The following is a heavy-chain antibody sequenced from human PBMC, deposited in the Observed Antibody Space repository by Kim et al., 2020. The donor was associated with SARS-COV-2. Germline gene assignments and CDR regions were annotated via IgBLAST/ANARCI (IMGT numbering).Heavy chain of an antibody. J-gene: IGHJ6*02. Sequence: ASVKVSCKASGYTFTSYAMHWVRQAPGQRLEWMGWINAGNGNTKYSQKFQGRVTITRDTSASTAYMELSSLRSEDTAVYYCARVNIIRGYYYYGMDVWGQGTTVTVSS. V-gene: IGHV1-3*01. CDR2: INAGNGNT. D-gene: IGHD3-10*01. CDR3: ARVNIIRGYYYYGMDV. CDR1: GYTFTSYA.